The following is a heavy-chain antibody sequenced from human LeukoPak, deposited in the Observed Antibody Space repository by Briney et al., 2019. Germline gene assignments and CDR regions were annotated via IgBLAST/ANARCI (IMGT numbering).Heavy chain of an antibody. CDR2: INPNSGGT. Sequence: GASVKVSCKVSGYTLTDYYLHWVRQAPGHGLKWMGWINPNSGGTNYAQKFQGRVTMTRDTSISTAYMELSRLRSDDTAVYYCARGVVYDSSGYYLHYWGQGTLVTVSS. V-gene: IGHV1-2*02. CDR3: ARGVVYDSSGYYLHY. CDR1: GYTLTDYY. J-gene: IGHJ4*02. D-gene: IGHD3-22*01.